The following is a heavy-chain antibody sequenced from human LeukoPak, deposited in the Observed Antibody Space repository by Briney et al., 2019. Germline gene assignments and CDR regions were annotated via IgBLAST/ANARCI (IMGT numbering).Heavy chain of an antibody. CDR2: INAGNGNT. Sequence: WMVWINAGNGNTKYSQKFQGRVTITRDTSASTAYMELSSLRSEDTAVYYCARALNSSGWYDYWGQGTLVTVSS. J-gene: IGHJ4*02. D-gene: IGHD6-19*01. CDR3: ARALNSSGWYDY. V-gene: IGHV1-3*01.